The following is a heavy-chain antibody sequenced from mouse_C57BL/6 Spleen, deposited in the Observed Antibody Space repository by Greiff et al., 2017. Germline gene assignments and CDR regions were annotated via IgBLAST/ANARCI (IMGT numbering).Heavy chain of an antibody. CDR1: GFSFSDYG. CDR3: ARKSLTGQFAY. Sequence: EVKLMESGGGLVKPGGSLKLSCAASGFSFSDYGMHWVRQAPEKGLAWVAYISRGSSTIYYADTVKGRFTLSRDNAKNTLFLQMTSLRSEDTAMYYCARKSLTGQFAYWGQGTLVTVSA. D-gene: IGHD4-1*01. CDR2: ISRGSSTI. V-gene: IGHV5-17*01. J-gene: IGHJ3*01.